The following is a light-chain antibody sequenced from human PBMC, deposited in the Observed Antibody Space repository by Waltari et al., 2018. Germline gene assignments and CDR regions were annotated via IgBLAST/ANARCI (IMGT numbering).Light chain of an antibody. CDR2: KAS. V-gene: IGKV1-5*03. Sequence: DLQMTQSPSTLSASLGHRATITCRASQSISSWLAWYQQKSGKAPKLLTYKASSLESGVPSRFSGSGSGTEFTLTISSLQPDDVATYYCQQYKSYPYTFGQGTKLEIK. J-gene: IGKJ2*01. CDR1: QSISSW. CDR3: QQYKSYPYT.